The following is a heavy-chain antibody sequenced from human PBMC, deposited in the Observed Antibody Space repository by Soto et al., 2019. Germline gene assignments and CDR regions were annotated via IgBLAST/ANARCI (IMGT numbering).Heavy chain of an antibody. V-gene: IGHV3-30*18. CDR2: ISYDGSNK. CDR3: AEVPSAWWQTRGYYFDY. D-gene: IGHD2-15*01. CDR1: GFTFSSYG. J-gene: IGHJ4*01. Sequence: QVQLVESGGGVVQPGRSLRLSCAASGFTFSSYGMHWVRQAPGKGLEWVAAISYDGSNKYYVDSLKGRFTISRDISKKSLYRQMSRVSAEDMAGHYRAEVPSAWWQTRGYYFDYWGRGSLVAVSA.